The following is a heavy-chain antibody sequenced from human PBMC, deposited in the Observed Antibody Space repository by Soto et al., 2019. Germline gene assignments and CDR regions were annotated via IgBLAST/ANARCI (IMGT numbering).Heavy chain of an antibody. Sequence: SETLSLTCTVSGGSISSGDYYWSWIRQPPGKGLEWIGYIYYSGSTYYNPSLKSRVTISVDTSKNQFSLKLSSVTAADTAVYYCAREISITMIVVGKGYAFDIWGQGTMVTVSS. D-gene: IGHD3-22*01. CDR2: IYYSGST. CDR3: AREISITMIVVGKGYAFDI. V-gene: IGHV4-30-4*01. J-gene: IGHJ3*02. CDR1: GGSISSGDYY.